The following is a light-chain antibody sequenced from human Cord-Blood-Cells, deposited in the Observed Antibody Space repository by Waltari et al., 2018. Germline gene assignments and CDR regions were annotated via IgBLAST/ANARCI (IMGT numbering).Light chain of an antibody. CDR1: QGISSY. J-gene: IGKJ4*01. V-gene: IGKV1-9*01. CDR3: QQLNSYPLT. Sequence: IQLTQSPSSLSASVGDRVTITCRASQGISSYLAWYQQKPGKAPKLLIYAASTLQSGVPSSFSGSGSGTDFTLTISSLQPEYFATYYCQQLNSYPLTFGGGTKVEIK. CDR2: AAS.